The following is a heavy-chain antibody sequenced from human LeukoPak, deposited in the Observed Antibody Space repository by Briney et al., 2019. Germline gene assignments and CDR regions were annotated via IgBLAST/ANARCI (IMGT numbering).Heavy chain of an antibody. V-gene: IGHV1-18*01. D-gene: IGHD1-26*01. CDR2: INTDNGNT. CDR3: ARGLGGDGSY. CDR1: GYTFTNYG. J-gene: IGHJ4*02. Sequence: ASVKVSCKASGYTFTNYGISWVRQAPGQGLEWMGWINTDNGNTNYAQRFQGKVTMATDTSSSTAYMELRSLTSDDTAVYYCARGLGGDGSYWGQGTLVTVSS.